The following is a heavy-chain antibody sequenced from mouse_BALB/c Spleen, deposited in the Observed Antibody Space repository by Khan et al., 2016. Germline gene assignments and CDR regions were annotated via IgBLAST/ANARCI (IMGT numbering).Heavy chain of an antibody. CDR1: GFNIKDTY. J-gene: IGHJ3*01. V-gene: IGHV14-3*02. Sequence: VQLQQSGTDLVKPGASVKLSCTASGFNIKDTYMHWVKQRPEQGLEWIGRIDPANGNTKYDPQFQGKATITADTSYNTAYLQLSSLTSEDSAVYYCARGRPTLITPFAYWGQGTLVTVSA. CDR2: IDPANGNT. D-gene: IGHD2-4*01. CDR3: ARGRPTLITPFAY.